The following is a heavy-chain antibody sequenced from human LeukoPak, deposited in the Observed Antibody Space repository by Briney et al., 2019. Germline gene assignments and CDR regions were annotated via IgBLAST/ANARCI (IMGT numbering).Heavy chain of an antibody. CDR3: ATGIFYGDFAPHHFDY. V-gene: IGHV1-24*01. Sequence: ASVTVSCKVSGYTLTELSMHWVRQAPGKGLEWMGGFDPEDGETIYAQKFQGRVTMTEGTSTDTAYMELSSLRSEDTAVYYCATGIFYGDFAPHHFDYWGQGTLVTVSS. J-gene: IGHJ4*02. CDR2: FDPEDGET. D-gene: IGHD4-17*01. CDR1: GYTLTELS.